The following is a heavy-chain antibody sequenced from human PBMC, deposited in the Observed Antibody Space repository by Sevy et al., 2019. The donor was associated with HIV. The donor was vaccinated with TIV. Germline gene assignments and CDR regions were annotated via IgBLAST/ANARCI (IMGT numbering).Heavy chain of an antibody. Sequence: GGSLRLSCAASGFTFSSDAMHWVRQAPGKGLEWVAVISYDGSNKYYADSGKGRFTISRDNSKNTLYLQMNSLRAEDTGVYYCAREITDIEASIKIRYFDYWGQGTLVTVSS. V-gene: IGHV3-30-3*01. CDR2: ISYDGSNK. D-gene: IGHD5-12*01. CDR1: GFTFSSDA. J-gene: IGHJ4*02. CDR3: AREITDIEASIKIRYFDY.